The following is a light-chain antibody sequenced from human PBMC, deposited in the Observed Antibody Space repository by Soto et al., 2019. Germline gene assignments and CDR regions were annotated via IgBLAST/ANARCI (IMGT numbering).Light chain of an antibody. CDR3: QQYQSFWA. CDR1: QTINNY. V-gene: IGKV1-5*03. Sequence: DIQMTQSPSTLSASVGDRVTITCRARQTINNYLAWYQLKPGKAPKLLIYKASNLESGVPSRFSGSGSGTEFTLTISSLQPEDFATYYCQQYQSFWAFGQGTNVEIK. J-gene: IGKJ1*01. CDR2: KAS.